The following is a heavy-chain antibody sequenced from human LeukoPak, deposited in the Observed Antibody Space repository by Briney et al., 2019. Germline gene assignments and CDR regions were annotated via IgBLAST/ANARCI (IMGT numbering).Heavy chain of an antibody. Sequence: SETLSLTCAVYGGSFSGYYWSWIRQPPGKGLEWIGSIYYSGSTYCNPSLKSRVTISVDTSKNQFSLKLSSVTAADTAVYYCARDGYYDSSGEDAFDIWGQGTMVTVSS. D-gene: IGHD3-22*01. V-gene: IGHV4-34*01. CDR1: GGSFSGYY. J-gene: IGHJ3*02. CDR3: ARDGYYDSSGEDAFDI. CDR2: IYYSGST.